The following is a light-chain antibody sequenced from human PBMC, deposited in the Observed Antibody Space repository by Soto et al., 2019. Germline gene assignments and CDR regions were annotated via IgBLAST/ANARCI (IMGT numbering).Light chain of an antibody. CDR3: ATWDDSLSGPV. V-gene: IGLV1-47*01. CDR2: RNN. J-gene: IGLJ2*01. CDR1: SSNIGSNY. Sequence: QAVVTQPPSASGTPGQRLTISCSGSSSNIGSNYVYWYQQLPGTAPKLLIYRNNQRPSGVPDRFSGSKSGTSASLAISGLRSEDEADYYCATWDDSLSGPVFGGGTKLTVL.